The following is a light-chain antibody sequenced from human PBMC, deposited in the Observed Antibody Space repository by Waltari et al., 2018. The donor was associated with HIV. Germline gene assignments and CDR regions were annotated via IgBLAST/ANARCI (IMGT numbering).Light chain of an antibody. CDR2: ANS. J-gene: IGLJ2*01. CDR3: QVWDSGLVV. CDR1: NIRGKN. Sequence: SYELSQSLSTVSVALGPTAKITCGGNNIRGKNVTWYQQQPGQAPGVVIEANSNRPSGIPERFSGSNSGNKATLTISRAQAGDDADYYCQVWDSGLVVFGAGTKLTGL. V-gene: IGLV3-9*01.